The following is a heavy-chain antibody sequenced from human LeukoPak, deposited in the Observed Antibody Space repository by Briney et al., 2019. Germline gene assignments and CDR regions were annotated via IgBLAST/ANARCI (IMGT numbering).Heavy chain of an antibody. V-gene: IGHV3-20*01. CDR1: GFTFDDYG. CDR3: ASERGSSWKYNWFDP. Sequence: GGSLRLSCAASGFTFDDYGMSWVRQAPGKGLEWVSGINWNGGSTGYADSVKGRFTISRDNAKNSLYLQMNSLRAEDTALYHCASERGSSWKYNWFDPWGQGTLVTVSS. D-gene: IGHD6-13*01. CDR2: INWNGGST. J-gene: IGHJ5*02.